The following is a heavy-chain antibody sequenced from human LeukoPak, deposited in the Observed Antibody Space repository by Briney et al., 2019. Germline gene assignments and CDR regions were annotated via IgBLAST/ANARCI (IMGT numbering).Heavy chain of an antibody. V-gene: IGHV1-18*01. CDR3: ARAGEVEAATTRGAQFDY. J-gene: IGHJ4*02. CDR1: GYTFTSYS. D-gene: IGHD5-12*01. Sequence: ASVKVSCKASGYTFTSYSISWVRQAPGQGLEWMGWISAYNGNTNYAQKLQGRVTMTTDTSTSTAYMELRSLRSDDTAVYYCARAGEVEAATTRGAQFDYWGQGTLVTVSS. CDR2: ISAYNGNT.